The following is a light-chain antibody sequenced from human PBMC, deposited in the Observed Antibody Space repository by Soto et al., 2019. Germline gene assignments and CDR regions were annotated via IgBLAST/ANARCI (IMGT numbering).Light chain of an antibody. CDR3: QQRSYWPWT. V-gene: IGKV3-11*01. CDR1: QSVSSY. Sequence: EIVLTQSPATLSLSPGERATLSCRASQSVSSYLAWYQQKPGQAPRLLIYDASNRATGIPARFSGSGSGTGFTLTISSLEPEDFVVYYCQQRSYWPWTFGQGTKVEIK. CDR2: DAS. J-gene: IGKJ1*01.